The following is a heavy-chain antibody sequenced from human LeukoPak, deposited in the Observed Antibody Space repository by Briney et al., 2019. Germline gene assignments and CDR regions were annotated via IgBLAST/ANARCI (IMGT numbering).Heavy chain of an antibody. CDR1: GCSISSGDYY. V-gene: IGHV4-30-4*01. CDR2: IYYSGST. D-gene: IGHD3-10*01. CDR3: ARVGLLWFGEPLDGMDV. J-gene: IGHJ6*04. Sequence: SQTLSLTCTVSGCSISSGDYYWSWIRQPPGKGLEWIGYIYYSGSTYYNPSLKSRVTISVDTSKNQFSLKLSSVTAADTAVYYCARVGLLWFGEPLDGMDVWGKGTTVTVSS.